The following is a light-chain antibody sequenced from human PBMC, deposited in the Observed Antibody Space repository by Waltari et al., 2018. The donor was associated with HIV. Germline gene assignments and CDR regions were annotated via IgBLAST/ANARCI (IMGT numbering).Light chain of an antibody. CDR3: SAWDDSLSGRV. V-gene: IGLV1-47*01. CDR1: SSNIGTNY. J-gene: IGLJ3*02. CDR2: RNS. Sequence: QSVLTQPPSASGTPGQRVTISCSGSSSNIGTNYIYWYQQLPGTSPNLLIYRNSQLPVGVPDRFSGSKSGTSASLAISDLRSEDEADYYCSAWDDSLSGRVFGGGTKLTVL.